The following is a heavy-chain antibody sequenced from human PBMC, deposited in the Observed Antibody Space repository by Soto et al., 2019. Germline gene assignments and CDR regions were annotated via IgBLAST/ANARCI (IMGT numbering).Heavy chain of an antibody. Sequence: QVQLVQSGAEVKKPGASVKVSCKASGYTFTSYGINWVRQAPGQGLEWMGWIGTYNGNTNYPQKLQGRVTMTTDTPTNTAYMGMRSVRSEATAVYYCARGIDYWGQGTLVTVSS. D-gene: IGHD6-13*01. CDR2: IGTYNGNT. V-gene: IGHV1-18*01. CDR1: GYTFTSYG. J-gene: IGHJ4*02. CDR3: ARGIDY.